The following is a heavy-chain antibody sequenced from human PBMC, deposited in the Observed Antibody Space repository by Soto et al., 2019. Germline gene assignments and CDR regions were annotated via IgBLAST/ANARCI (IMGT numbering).Heavy chain of an antibody. CDR2: ISGSGGST. J-gene: IGHJ3*02. CDR3: AKEEQTYCSGGSCAFDI. Sequence: GGSLRLSCAASGFTFSSYAMSWVRQAPGKGLEWVSAISGSGGSTYYADSVKGRFTISRDNSKNTRYLQMNSLRAEDTAVYYCAKEEQTYCSGGSCAFDIWGQGTMVTVSS. D-gene: IGHD2-15*01. V-gene: IGHV3-23*01. CDR1: GFTFSSYA.